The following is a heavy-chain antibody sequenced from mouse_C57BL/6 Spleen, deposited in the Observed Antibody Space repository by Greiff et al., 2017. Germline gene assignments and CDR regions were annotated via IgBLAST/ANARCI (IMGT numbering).Heavy chain of an antibody. CDR2: IDPSDSYT. J-gene: IGHJ2*01. D-gene: IGHD2-4*01. Sequence: QVQLQQPGAELVMPGASVKLSCKASGYTFTSYWMHWVKQRPGQGLEWIGEIDPSDSYTNYNQKFKGKSTLTVDKSSSTAYMQLSSLTSEDSAVYYCANSGDDSDGGFGCWGQGTTLTVSS. CDR3: ANSGDDSDGGFGC. V-gene: IGHV1-69*01. CDR1: GYTFTSYW.